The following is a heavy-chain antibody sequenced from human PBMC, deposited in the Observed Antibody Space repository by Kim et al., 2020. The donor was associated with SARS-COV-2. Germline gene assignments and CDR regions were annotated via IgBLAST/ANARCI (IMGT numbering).Heavy chain of an antibody. Sequence: PSFQGHVTISADKSISTAYLQWSSLKASDTAMYYCARQGDYSSSSNFFDYWGQGTLVTVSS. J-gene: IGHJ4*02. V-gene: IGHV5-10-1*01. CDR3: ARQGDYSSSSNFFDY. D-gene: IGHD6-6*01.